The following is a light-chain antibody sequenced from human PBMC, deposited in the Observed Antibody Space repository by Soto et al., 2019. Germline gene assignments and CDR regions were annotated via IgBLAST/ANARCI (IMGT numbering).Light chain of an antibody. CDR3: CSYAGSSTFHYV. J-gene: IGLJ1*01. CDR1: SSDVGSYNL. V-gene: IGLV2-23*02. Sequence: QSVLTQPASVSGAPGQSITISCTGTSSDVGSYNLVSWYQHHPGKAPKLMIYEVSKRPSGVSNRFSGSKSGNTASLTISGLQAEDEADYYCCSYAGSSTFHYVFGTGTKVTVL. CDR2: EVS.